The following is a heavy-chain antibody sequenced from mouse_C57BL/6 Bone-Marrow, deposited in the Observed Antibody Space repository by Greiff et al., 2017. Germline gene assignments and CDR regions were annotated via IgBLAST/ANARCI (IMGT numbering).Heavy chain of an antibody. V-gene: IGHV1-81*01. CDR1: GYTFTSYG. CDR3: ARRTVVATSYFDY. D-gene: IGHD1-1*01. Sequence: VQLQQSGAELARPGASVKLSCKASGYTFTSYGISWVKQRTGQGFEWIGEIYPRSGNTYYNEKFKGKATLTADKSASTAYMELRSLTSEDSAVYFCARRTVVATSYFDYWGQGTTLTVSS. J-gene: IGHJ2*01. CDR2: IYPRSGNT.